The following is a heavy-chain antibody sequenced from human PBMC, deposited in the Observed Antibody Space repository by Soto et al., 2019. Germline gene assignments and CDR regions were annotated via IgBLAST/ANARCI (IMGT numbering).Heavy chain of an antibody. CDR3: ARGPDFGGDCYSYYLDS. Sequence: QLQLQESGSGLVKPSQTLSLTCAVSGGSISSGGYSWSWIRQQPGKGLEWIGYIYHSGSTYYNPPLKSRVTRSLDRSKNQCSLKLSSVTASDTAVYYCARGPDFGGDCYSYYLDSWCQGTLVTVSS. D-gene: IGHD2-21*02. CDR2: IYHSGST. V-gene: IGHV4-30-2*01. J-gene: IGHJ4*02. CDR1: GGSISSGGYS.